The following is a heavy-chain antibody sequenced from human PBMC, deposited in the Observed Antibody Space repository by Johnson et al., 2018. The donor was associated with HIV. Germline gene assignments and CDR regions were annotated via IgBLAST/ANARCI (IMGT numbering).Heavy chain of an antibody. CDR3: ALLRGAAGDDAFDI. V-gene: IGHV3-30*03. CDR1: GFTFSSYG. D-gene: IGHD6-13*01. CDR2: ISYDGSNK. J-gene: IGHJ3*02. Sequence: QVQLVESRGGVVQPGRSLRLSCAASGFTFSSYGMHWVRQAPGKGLEWVAVISYDGSNKYYADSVKGRFTISRDNSKNTLYLQMNSLRAEDTAVDYCALLRGAAGDDAFDIWGQGTMVTVSS.